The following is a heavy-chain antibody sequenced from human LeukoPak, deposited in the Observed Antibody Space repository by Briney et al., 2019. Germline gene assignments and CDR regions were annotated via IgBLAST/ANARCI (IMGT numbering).Heavy chain of an antibody. J-gene: IGHJ3*02. CDR3: ARGIGTSYDSSRDAFDI. Sequence: SETLSLTCTVSGGSISSLNYYWSWIRQPAGKGLEWIGRIYSPGTNYNYNPSVKSRVTISIDTSKNQLSLKLTSVTAADTAVYYCARGIGTSYDSSRDAFDIWGQGTMVTVSS. D-gene: IGHD3-22*01. V-gene: IGHV4-61*02. CDR2: IYSPGT. CDR1: GGSISSLNYY.